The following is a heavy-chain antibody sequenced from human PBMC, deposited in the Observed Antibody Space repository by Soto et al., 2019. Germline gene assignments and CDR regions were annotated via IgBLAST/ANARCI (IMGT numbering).Heavy chain of an antibody. CDR1: GGSISSYY. D-gene: IGHD1-26*01. Sequence: SETLSLTCTVSGGSISSYYWSWIRQPPGKGLEWIGFISYSGSTSYNPSLKSRVTISVDTSKNQFSLKLSSVTAADTAVYYCARYSGTYYVYWGQGTLVTVSS. CDR2: ISYSGST. V-gene: IGHV4-59*01. CDR3: ARYSGTYYVY. J-gene: IGHJ4*02.